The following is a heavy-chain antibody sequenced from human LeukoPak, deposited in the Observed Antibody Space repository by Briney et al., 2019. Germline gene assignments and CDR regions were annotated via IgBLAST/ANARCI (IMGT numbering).Heavy chain of an antibody. J-gene: IGHJ4*01. CDR1: GFTFSDYY. CDR3: ARGAATAMMRYFDY. Sequence: GGSLRLSCSASGFTFSDYYMSWIRQAPGKGLEWVSYVSETSTYTTYADSVKGRFTISRDNAENSVYLQMNSLGAEDTAIYYCARGAATAMMRYFDYWGHGTLVTVSS. D-gene: IGHD6-25*01. CDR2: VSETSTYT. V-gene: IGHV3-11*05.